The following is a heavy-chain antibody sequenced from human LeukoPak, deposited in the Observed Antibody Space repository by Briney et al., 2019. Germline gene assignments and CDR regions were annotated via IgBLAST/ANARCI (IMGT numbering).Heavy chain of an antibody. CDR1: GGSISSSTNY. D-gene: IGHD3-22*01. CDR2: IYSTGST. J-gene: IGHJ4*02. Sequence: PSETLSLTCTVSGGSISSSTNYWGWIRQPPGKGLEWIGSIYSTGSTKYNPSLKSRVTVSVDTSKNQFSLKLSSVTAADTAVYYCARGVRSLGYYDSSGYLTLDYWGQGTLVTVSS. V-gene: IGHV4-39*01. CDR3: ARGVRSLGYYDSSGYLTLDY.